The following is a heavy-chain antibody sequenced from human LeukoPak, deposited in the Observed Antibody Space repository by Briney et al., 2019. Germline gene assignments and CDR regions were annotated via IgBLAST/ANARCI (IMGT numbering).Heavy chain of an antibody. CDR2: IYYSGST. CDR3: ARGRYPQPGIAVAGTLLD. Sequence: SETLSLTCTVSGDSISSGGYYWSWFRRPPGKGLEWLVYIYYSGSTYYNPSLKSRVTISVDTSKNQFSLKLSSVTAADTAVYYCARGRYPQPGIAVAGTLLDWGQGTLVTVSS. D-gene: IGHD6-19*01. CDR1: GDSISSGGYY. V-gene: IGHV4-31*03. J-gene: IGHJ4*02.